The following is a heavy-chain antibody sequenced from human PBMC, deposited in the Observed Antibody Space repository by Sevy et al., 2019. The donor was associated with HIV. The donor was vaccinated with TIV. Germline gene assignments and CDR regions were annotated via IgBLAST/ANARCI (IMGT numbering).Heavy chain of an antibody. Sequence: WGSLRLSCATSGFSFSDYSMNWVRQAPGKGLEWISSISKSSINIKYAESVRGRFTISRDNAKNSLYLQLDSLRTEDTAVYFCASLTTTDVWGKGTTVTVSS. CDR1: GFSFSDYS. CDR3: ASLTTTDV. V-gene: IGHV3-21*01. J-gene: IGHJ6*04. D-gene: IGHD1-1*01. CDR2: ISKSSINI.